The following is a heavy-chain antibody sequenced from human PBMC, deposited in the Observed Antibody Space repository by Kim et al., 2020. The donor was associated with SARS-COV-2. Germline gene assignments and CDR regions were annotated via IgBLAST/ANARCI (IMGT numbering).Heavy chain of an antibody. Sequence: SETLSLTCTVSGGSISSSSYYWGWIRQPPGKGLEWIGSIYYSRSTYYNPSLKSRVTISVDTSKNQFSLKLSSVTAADTAVYYCARGGSGSYYNYWGQGTLVTVSS. D-gene: IGHD3-10*01. J-gene: IGHJ4*02. V-gene: IGHV4-39*01. CDR1: GGSISSSSYY. CDR2: IYYSRST. CDR3: ARGGSGSYYNY.